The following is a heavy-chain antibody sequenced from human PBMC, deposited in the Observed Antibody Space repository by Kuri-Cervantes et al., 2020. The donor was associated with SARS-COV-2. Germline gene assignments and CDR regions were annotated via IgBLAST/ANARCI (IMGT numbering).Heavy chain of an antibody. J-gene: IGHJ2*01. CDR1: GYTFTSYD. CDR2: MNPNSGNT. CDR3: ARRVVVPAALPSGWYFDL. Sequence: ASVKVSCKASGYTFTSYDINWVRQATGQGLEWMGWMNPNSGNTGYAQKFQGRVTITRNTSISTAYMELSSLRSEDTAVYYCARRVVVPAALPSGWYFDLWGHGTLVTVSS. D-gene: IGHD2-2*02. V-gene: IGHV1-8*02.